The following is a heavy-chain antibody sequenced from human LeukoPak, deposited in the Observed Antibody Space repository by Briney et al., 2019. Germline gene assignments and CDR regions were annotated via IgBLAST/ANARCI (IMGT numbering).Heavy chain of an antibody. V-gene: IGHV4-59*01. CDR1: GGSINGYY. Sequence: SESLSLSGTVSGGSINGYYWSWIRQPPGKGLEWIGYIYYSGSTNYNPSLKSRVTISLDTSKKHFPLRLSSVTAADTAVYYCARIGYDSSAYYFDSWGQGTLVTVSS. CDR2: IYYSGST. J-gene: IGHJ4*02. D-gene: IGHD3-22*01. CDR3: ARIGYDSSAYYFDS.